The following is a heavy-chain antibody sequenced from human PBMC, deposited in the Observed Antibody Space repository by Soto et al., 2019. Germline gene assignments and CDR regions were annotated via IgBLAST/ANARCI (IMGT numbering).Heavy chain of an antibody. CDR2: LSGSGVST. D-gene: IGHD2-2*02. V-gene: IGHV3-23*01. Sequence: GGSLRLSCAASGFTFSSYAMTWVRQAPGKGLEWVSALSGSGVSTYYADSVKGRFTISRDNSKNTLYLQMNSLRAEDTAVYYCARDLKHIVVVPAAISYGMDVWGQGTTVTVSS. CDR1: GFTFSSYA. CDR3: ARDLKHIVVVPAAISYGMDV. J-gene: IGHJ6*02.